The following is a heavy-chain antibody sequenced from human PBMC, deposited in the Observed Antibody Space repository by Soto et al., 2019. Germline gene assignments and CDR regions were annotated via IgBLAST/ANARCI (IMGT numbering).Heavy chain of an antibody. Sequence: ASVKVSCKASGYTFTRYTMNWVRPAPGQRLEWMGWLNPDNGNTKSSQKFQDRVIITRDTSASTAYMDLSSLRSEDTAVYYCARGIATGQLDPWGQGTLVTVSS. CDR1: GYTFTRYT. CDR2: LNPDNGNT. CDR3: ARGIATGQLDP. J-gene: IGHJ5*02. D-gene: IGHD2-15*01. V-gene: IGHV1-3*01.